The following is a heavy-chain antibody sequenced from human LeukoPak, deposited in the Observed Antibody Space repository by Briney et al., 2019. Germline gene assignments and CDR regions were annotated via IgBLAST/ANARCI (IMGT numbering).Heavy chain of an antibody. D-gene: IGHD3-10*01. Sequence: ASVKVSCKASGGTFSSYAISWVRQSPGQGLEWRGGIVPIFGTANYAQKFQGRVTITSDESTSTAYMELSSLRSEDTAVYYCARGRGLGYYYYYYGMDVWGKGTTVTVSS. CDR2: IVPIFGTA. CDR3: ARGRGLGYYYYYYGMDV. V-gene: IGHV1-69*13. CDR1: GGTFSSYA. J-gene: IGHJ6*04.